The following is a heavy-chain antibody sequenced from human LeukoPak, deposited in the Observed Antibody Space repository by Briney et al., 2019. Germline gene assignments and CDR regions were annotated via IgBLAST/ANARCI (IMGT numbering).Heavy chain of an antibody. CDR1: GFTFRSYA. CDR3: ARVAMITFGGVI. Sequence: GGSLRLSCEASGFTFRSYAMTWVRQAPGKGLEWVSASSGSGAKTYYADSVKGRFTISRDNAKNSLYLQMNSLRAEDTAVYYCARVAMITFGGVIWGQGTVVTVSS. V-gene: IGHV3-23*01. D-gene: IGHD3-16*01. CDR2: SSGSGAKT. J-gene: IGHJ4*02.